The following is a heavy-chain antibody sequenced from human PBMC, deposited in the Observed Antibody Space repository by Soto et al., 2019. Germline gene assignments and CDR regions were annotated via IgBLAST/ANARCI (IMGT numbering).Heavy chain of an antibody. CDR2: IYPGDSDT. Sequence: PGESLKISCKGSGYTFNTYWIGWVRRMPGKGLEWMGFIYPGDSDTTYSPSFQGQVTISVDKSISTAYLQWSSLKVSDTAIYYCARHLLWMATIHNDAFDGWGQGTMVTVSS. D-gene: IGHD2-21*01. CDR1: GYTFNTYW. CDR3: ARHLLWMATIHNDAFDG. V-gene: IGHV5-51*01. J-gene: IGHJ3*01.